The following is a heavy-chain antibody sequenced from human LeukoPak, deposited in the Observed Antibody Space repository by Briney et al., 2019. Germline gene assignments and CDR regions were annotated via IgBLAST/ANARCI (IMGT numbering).Heavy chain of an antibody. J-gene: IGHJ5*02. V-gene: IGHV1-69*04. CDR1: GGTFSSYA. D-gene: IGHD3-22*01. Sequence: ASVKVSCKASGGTFSSYAISWVRQAPGQGLEWMGRIIPILGIANYAQKFQGRVTITADKSTSTAYMELSSLRSEDTAVYYCARAAYYYDSSGYCYPWGQGTLVTVSS. CDR2: IIPILGIA. CDR3: ARAAYYYDSSGYCYP.